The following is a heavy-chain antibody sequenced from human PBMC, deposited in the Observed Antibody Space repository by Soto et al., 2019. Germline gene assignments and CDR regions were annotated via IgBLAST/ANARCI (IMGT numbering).Heavy chain of an antibody. J-gene: IGHJ4*02. V-gene: IGHV4-4*02. CDR2: IYHSGST. CDR3: AAQRGSTYGPLDY. Sequence: QVQLQESGPGLVKPSGTLSLTCVVSGDSISSAHWWSWVRQPPGKGLEWIGEIYHSGSTNYNPSLKSRVTMSVDKSKNQFSLKVISVTAADTAVYSCAAQRGSTYGPLDYWGQGLLVTVSS. D-gene: IGHD3-10*01. CDR1: GDSISSAHW.